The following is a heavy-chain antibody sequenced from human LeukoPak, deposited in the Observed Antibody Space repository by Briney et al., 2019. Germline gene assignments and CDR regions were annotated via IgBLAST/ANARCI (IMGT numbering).Heavy chain of an antibody. Sequence: GGSLRLSCAASGFTFSSYAMHWVRQAPGKGLEWVAVISYDGSNKYYADSVKGRFTISRDNSKNTLYLQMNSLRAEDTAVYYCARNNEVEWSIWGYYYYYMDVWGKGTTVTVSS. J-gene: IGHJ6*03. V-gene: IGHV3-30*04. D-gene: IGHD3-3*01. CDR2: ISYDGSNK. CDR3: ARNNEVEWSIWGYYYYYMDV. CDR1: GFTFSSYA.